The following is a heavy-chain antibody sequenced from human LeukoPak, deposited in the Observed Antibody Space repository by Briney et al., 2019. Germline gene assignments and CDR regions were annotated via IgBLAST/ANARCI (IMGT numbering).Heavy chain of an antibody. J-gene: IGHJ5*02. Sequence: SETLSLTCTVSGGSISSYYWSWIRQPPGKGLEWIGYIYSSGSTNYNPSLKSRVTISVDTSKNQFSLKLSSVTAADTAVYHCARVLGQAAAGYWFDPWGQGTLVTVSS. CDR2: IYSSGST. CDR1: GGSISSYY. D-gene: IGHD6-13*01. V-gene: IGHV4-4*09. CDR3: ARVLGQAAAGYWFDP.